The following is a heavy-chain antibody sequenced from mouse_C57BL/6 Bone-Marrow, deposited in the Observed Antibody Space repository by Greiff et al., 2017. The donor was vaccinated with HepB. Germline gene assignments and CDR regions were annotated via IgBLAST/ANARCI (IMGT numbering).Heavy chain of an antibody. D-gene: IGHD1-1*01. Sequence: EVQVVESGAELVKPGASVKLSCTASGFNIKDYYMHWVKQRTEQGLEWIGRIDPEDGETKYAPKFQGKATITADTSSNTAYLQLSSLTSEDTAVYYCARSDYYGTPYYAMDYWGQGTSVTVSS. V-gene: IGHV14-2*01. CDR2: IDPEDGET. CDR3: ARSDYYGTPYYAMDY. J-gene: IGHJ4*01. CDR1: GFNIKDYY.